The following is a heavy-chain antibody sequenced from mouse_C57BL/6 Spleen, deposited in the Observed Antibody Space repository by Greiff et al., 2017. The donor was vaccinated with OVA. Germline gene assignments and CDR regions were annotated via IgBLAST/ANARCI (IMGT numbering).Heavy chain of an antibody. CDR3: ALITTVVAGYFDY. CDR2: ISSGSSTI. D-gene: IGHD1-1*01. Sequence: EVHLVESGGGLVKPGGSLKLSCAASGFTFSDYGMHWVRQAPEKGLVWVAYISSGSSTIYYADTVKGRFTISRDNAKNTLFLQMTSLRSEDTTMYYCALITTVVAGYFDYWGQGTTLTVSS. CDR1: GFTFSDYG. J-gene: IGHJ2*01. V-gene: IGHV5-17*01.